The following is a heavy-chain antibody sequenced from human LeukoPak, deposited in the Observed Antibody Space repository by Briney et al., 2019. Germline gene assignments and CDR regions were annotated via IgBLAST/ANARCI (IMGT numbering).Heavy chain of an antibody. CDR2: ISGSGGST. V-gene: IGHV3-23*01. CDR1: GFTFSSYG. J-gene: IGHJ6*03. D-gene: IGHD5-12*01. Sequence: GGSLRLSCAASGFTFSSYGMSWVRQAPGKGLEWVSAISGSGGSTYYADSVKGRFTISRDNSKNTLYLQMNSLRAEDTAVYYCAKSQWLRWDYYYYYYMDVWGKGTTVTVSS. CDR3: AKSQWLRWDYYYYYYMDV.